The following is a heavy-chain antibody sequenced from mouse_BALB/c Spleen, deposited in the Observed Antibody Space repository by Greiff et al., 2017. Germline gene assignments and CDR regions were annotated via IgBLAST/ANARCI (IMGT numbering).Heavy chain of an antibody. CDR2: ISYDGSN. V-gene: IGHV3-6*02. CDR3: ARGRSTMITPYYFDY. D-gene: IGHD2-4*01. CDR1: GYSITSGYY. J-gene: IGHJ2*01. Sequence: EVQRVESGPGLVKPSQSLSLTCSVTGYSITSGYYWNWIRQFPGNKLEWMGYISYDGSNNYNPSLKNRISITRDTSKNQFFLKLNSVTTEDTATYYCARGRSTMITPYYFDYWGQGTTLTVSS.